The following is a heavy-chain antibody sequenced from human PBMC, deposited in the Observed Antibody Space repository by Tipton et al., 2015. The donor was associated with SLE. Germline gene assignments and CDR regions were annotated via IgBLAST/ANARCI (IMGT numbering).Heavy chain of an antibody. Sequence: TLSLTCTVSGDSISSGSYYWSWIRQPAGKRLEWIGRIYSGGITHYNPSLNSRVTISADTSKNQFSLKLSSVTAADTGVYYCARGVAIYWITYYDYYMDVWGKGTTVTVSS. J-gene: IGHJ6*03. CDR2: IYSGGIT. CDR3: ARGVAIYWITYYDYYMDV. V-gene: IGHV4-61*02. CDR1: GDSISSGSYY. D-gene: IGHD2-2*03.